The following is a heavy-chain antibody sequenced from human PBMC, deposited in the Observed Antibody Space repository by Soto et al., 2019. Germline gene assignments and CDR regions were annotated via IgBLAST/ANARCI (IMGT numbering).Heavy chain of an antibody. V-gene: IGHV3-23*01. D-gene: IGHD3-10*02. Sequence: PGGSLRLSCAASGFTFSSYAMSWVRQAPGKGLEWVSAISGSGGSTYYADSVKGRLTISRDNSKNTLYLQMNSLRAEDTAVYYCANVPHSADDYWGQGTMVTVYS. CDR2: ISGSGGST. CDR1: GFTFSSYA. CDR3: ANVPHSADDY. J-gene: IGHJ4*02.